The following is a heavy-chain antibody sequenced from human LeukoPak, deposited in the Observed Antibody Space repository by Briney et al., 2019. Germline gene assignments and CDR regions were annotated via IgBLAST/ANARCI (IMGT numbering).Heavy chain of an antibody. CDR1: GFTFSSYA. V-gene: IGHV3-23*01. CDR2: ISGGGGST. J-gene: IGHJ6*02. D-gene: IGHD2-2*03. CDR3: ASGYCSSTSCYVGYYYYYGMDV. Sequence: GGSLRLSCAASGFTFSSYAMSWVRQAPGKGLEWVSAISGGGGSTYYADSVKGRFTISRDNSKNTLYLQMNSLRAEDTAVYYCASGYCSSTSCYVGYYYYYGMDVWGQGTTVTVSS.